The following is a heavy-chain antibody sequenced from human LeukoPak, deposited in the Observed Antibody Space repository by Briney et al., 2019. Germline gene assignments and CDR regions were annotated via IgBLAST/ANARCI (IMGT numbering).Heavy chain of an antibody. V-gene: IGHV1-2*02. CDR2: TNPNSGGT. D-gene: IGHD3-10*01. J-gene: IGHJ4*02. CDR1: GYTFTGYY. Sequence: ASVKVSCKASGYTFTGYYMHWVRQAPGQGLEWMGWTNPNSGGTNYAQKFQGRVTMTRDTSISTAYMELSRLRSDDTAMYYCARVSLWFGEASYYFDYWGQGTLVTVSS. CDR3: ARVSLWFGEASYYFDY.